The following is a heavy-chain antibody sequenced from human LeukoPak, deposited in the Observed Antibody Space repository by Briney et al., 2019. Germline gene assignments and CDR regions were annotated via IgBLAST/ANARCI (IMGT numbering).Heavy chain of an antibody. CDR3: ARGTNYYDRSGYFPDY. Sequence: GGSLRLSCAGSGFTFSNYWMHWVRQAPGKGLVWVSRIYTDGSSTDYADSVKGRFTISRDNAKNSLYLQMNSLRAEDTAVYYCARGTNYYDRSGYFPDYWGQGTLVTVSS. J-gene: IGHJ4*02. V-gene: IGHV3-74*01. CDR1: GFTFSNYW. CDR2: IYTDGSST. D-gene: IGHD3-22*01.